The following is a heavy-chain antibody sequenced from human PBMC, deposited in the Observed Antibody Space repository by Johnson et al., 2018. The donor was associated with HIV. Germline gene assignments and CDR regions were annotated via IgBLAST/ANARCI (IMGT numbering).Heavy chain of an antibody. D-gene: IGHD3-9*01. CDR1: GFTFSSYW. CDR3: AKDFDGAYDAFDI. V-gene: IGHV3-7*01. Sequence: ASGFTFSSYWMSWVRQAPGKGLEWVANIKQDGSEKYYVDSVKGRFTISRDNAKNSLYLQMNSLRAEDTAVYYCAKDFDGAYDAFDIWGQGTMVTVSS. CDR2: IKQDGSEK. J-gene: IGHJ3*02.